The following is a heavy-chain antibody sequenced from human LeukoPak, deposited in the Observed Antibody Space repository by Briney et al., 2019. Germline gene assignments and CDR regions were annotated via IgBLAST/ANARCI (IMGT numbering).Heavy chain of an antibody. CDR3: ARDGVAVAPGPYYFDY. CDR2: ISAYNGNT. CDR1: GYTFTSYY. Sequence: ASAKVSCKASGYTFTSYYMHWVRQAPGQGLEWMGWISAYNGNTNYAQKLQGRVTMTTDTSTSTAYMELRSLRSDDTAVYYCARDGVAVAPGPYYFDYWGQGTLVTVSS. J-gene: IGHJ4*02. D-gene: IGHD6-19*01. V-gene: IGHV1-18*04.